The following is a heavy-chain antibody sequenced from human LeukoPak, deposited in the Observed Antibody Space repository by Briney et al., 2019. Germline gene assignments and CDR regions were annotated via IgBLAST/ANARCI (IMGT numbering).Heavy chain of an antibody. D-gene: IGHD2-21*01. J-gene: IGHJ5*02. V-gene: IGHV3-48*01. CDR3: AKEFLRWGFDP. CDR1: EFTFSSYS. Sequence: GGSLRLSCAASEFTFSSYSMNWVRQAPGKGLEWVSYITNSGNSKSYADSVKGRFTISRDNTKNSLCLQMNGLRAEDTAVYYCAKEFLRWGFDPWGQGTLVTVSS. CDR2: ITNSGNSK.